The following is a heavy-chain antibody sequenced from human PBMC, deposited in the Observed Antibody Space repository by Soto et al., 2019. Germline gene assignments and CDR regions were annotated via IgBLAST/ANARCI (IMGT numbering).Heavy chain of an antibody. Sequence: GASVKVSCKASGYTFTSYGISWVRQAPGQGLEWMGWISAYNGNTNYAQKLQGRVTMTTDTSTSTAYMELRSLRSDDTAVYYCARVGYCSSTSCYGPGAFDIWGQGTMVTVSS. J-gene: IGHJ3*02. CDR2: ISAYNGNT. V-gene: IGHV1-18*01. D-gene: IGHD2-2*01. CDR3: ARVGYCSSTSCYGPGAFDI. CDR1: GYTFTSYG.